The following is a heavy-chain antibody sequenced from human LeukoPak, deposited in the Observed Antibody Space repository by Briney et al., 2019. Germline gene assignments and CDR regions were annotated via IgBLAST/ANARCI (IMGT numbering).Heavy chain of an antibody. CDR1: GFTFSSYA. CDR3: AKAPPSTIFGVVIISWFDP. V-gene: IGHV3-23*01. CDR2: ISGSGGST. D-gene: IGHD3-3*01. J-gene: IGHJ5*02. Sequence: GGSLRLSCAASGFTFSSYAMSWVRQAPGKGLEWVSAISGSGGSTYYADSVKGRFTISRDNSKNTLYLQMNSLRAEDTAVYYCAKAPPSTIFGVVIISWFDPWGQGTLVTVSS.